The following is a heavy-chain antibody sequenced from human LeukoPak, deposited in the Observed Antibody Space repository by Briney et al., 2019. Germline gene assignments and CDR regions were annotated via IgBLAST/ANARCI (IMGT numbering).Heavy chain of an antibody. CDR3: ARLVGGGNFGMDV. CDR2: INDSGST. J-gene: IGHJ6*02. CDR1: GGSFSGYY. V-gene: IGHV4-34*01. Sequence: SETLSLTCAVYGGSFSGYYWSWIRQPPGKGLEWIGEINDSGSTNYNPSLKSRVTISVDTSKNQFSLKLSSVTAADTAMFYCARLVGGGNFGMDVWGQGTTVTVSS. D-gene: IGHD1-26*01.